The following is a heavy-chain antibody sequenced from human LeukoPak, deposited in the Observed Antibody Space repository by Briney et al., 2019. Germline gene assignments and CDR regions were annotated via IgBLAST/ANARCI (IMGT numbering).Heavy chain of an antibody. D-gene: IGHD2-2*01. Sequence: GSLRLSCAASGFTVSSNYMSWVRQAPGKGLEWVSVIYSGGSTYYADSVKGRFTISRHNSKNTLYLQMNSLRAEDTAVYYCARGFCSSTSCPFDYWGQGTLVTVSS. CDR3: ARGFCSSTSCPFDY. J-gene: IGHJ4*02. CDR2: IYSGGST. CDR1: GFTVSSNY. V-gene: IGHV3-53*04.